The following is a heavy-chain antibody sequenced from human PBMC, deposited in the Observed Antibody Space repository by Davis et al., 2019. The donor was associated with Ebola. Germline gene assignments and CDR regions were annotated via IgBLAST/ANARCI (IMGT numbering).Heavy chain of an antibody. D-gene: IGHD3-3*01. J-gene: IGHJ4*02. CDR2: VPHSEREK. V-gene: IGHV3-30*04. Sequence: PGGSLRLSCAASGFTFRNYAMHWVRQAPGKGLEWVAVVPHSEREKFYADSVKGRFTISRDNSENTLYLQMNSLTADDTSVYYCARAGFDEVLDYWGQGTPVTVSS. CDR1: GFTFRNYA. CDR3: ARAGFDEVLDY.